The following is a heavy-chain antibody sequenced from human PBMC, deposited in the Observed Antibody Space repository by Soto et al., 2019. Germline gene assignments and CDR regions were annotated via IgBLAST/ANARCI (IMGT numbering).Heavy chain of an antibody. Sequence: GVSISSSSYYWGWIRQPPGKGLEWIGSIYYSGSTYYNPSLKSRVTISVDTSKNQFSLKLSSVTAADTAVYYCARLVRFLEWLLHNYNWFDPWGQGTLVTVSS. D-gene: IGHD3-3*01. J-gene: IGHJ5*02. CDR1: GVSISSSSYY. V-gene: IGHV4-39*01. CDR3: ARLVRFLEWLLHNYNWFDP. CDR2: IYYSGST.